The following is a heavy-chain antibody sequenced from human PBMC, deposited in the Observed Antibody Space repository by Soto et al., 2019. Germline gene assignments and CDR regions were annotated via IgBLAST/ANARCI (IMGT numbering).Heavy chain of an antibody. Sequence: QVQLVDSGGGVVQPGRSLRLSCAASGFIFSTYAMHWVRQAPGKGLEWVAVVSHDGTTVHFADSVKGRYTISRDNSKNTLYLQMNSLRPEDTAIYYCAKGYYISGSWLPIFASWGQGTLVTVSS. CDR3: AKGYYISGSWLPIFAS. CDR1: GFIFSTYA. D-gene: IGHD3-10*01. J-gene: IGHJ4*02. V-gene: IGHV3-30*18. CDR2: VSHDGTTV.